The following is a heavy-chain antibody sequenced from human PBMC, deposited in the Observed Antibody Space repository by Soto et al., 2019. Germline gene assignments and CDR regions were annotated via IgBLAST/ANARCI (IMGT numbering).Heavy chain of an antibody. V-gene: IGHV3-74*01. CDR1: GFVFTKFW. Sequence: GGSLRLSCEASGFVFTKFWMHWVRHVPGKGLVWVARIDTSGHSTNYAESVKGRFTISRDNAKNTVSLQMNSLRVEDTGVYYCAKDSWYFDLWSQGSQVTVS. D-gene: IGHD6-13*01. CDR3: AKDSWYFDL. J-gene: IGHJ4*02. CDR2: IDTSGHST.